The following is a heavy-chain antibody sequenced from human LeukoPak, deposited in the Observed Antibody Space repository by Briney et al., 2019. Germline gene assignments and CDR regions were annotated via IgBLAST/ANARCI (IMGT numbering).Heavy chain of an antibody. D-gene: IGHD7-27*01. CDR1: GYSISSGYY. CDR2: IYHSGRT. J-gene: IGHJ3*02. CDR3: ARHTHWGYDAFDI. Sequence: PSETLSLTCTVSGYSISSGYYWGWIRQPPGKGLEWIGSIYHSGRTFYNQSLKSRVTISVDTSKNQFSLKLSSVTPADTAVYSGARHTHWGYDAFDIWGQGTMVTVSS. V-gene: IGHV4-38-2*02.